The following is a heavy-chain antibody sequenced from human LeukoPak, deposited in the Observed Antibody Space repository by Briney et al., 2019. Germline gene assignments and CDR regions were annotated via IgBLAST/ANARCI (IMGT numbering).Heavy chain of an antibody. Sequence: SETLSLTCTVSGGSISSYYWSWIRQPPGKGLEWIGYIYYSGSTNYNPSLKSRVTISVDTSKNHFSLELSSATAEDTAVYYCASPEEYDILTGYYRWGQGTLVTVSS. V-gene: IGHV4-59*01. CDR2: IYYSGST. J-gene: IGHJ4*02. CDR3: ASPEEYDILTGYYR. D-gene: IGHD3-9*01. CDR1: GGSISSYY.